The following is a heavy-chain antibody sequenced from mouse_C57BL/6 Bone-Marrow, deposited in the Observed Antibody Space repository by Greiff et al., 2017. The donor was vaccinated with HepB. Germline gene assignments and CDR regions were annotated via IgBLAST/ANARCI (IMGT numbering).Heavy chain of an antibody. CDR3: AIYYYGSSYSAWFAY. CDR2: IYPGDGDT. Sequence: QVQLQQSGPELVKPGASVKISCKASGYAFSSSWMNWVKQRPGKGLEWIGRIYPGDGDTNYNGKFKGKATLTADKSSSTAYMQLSSLTSEDSAVYFCAIYYYGSSYSAWFAYWGQGTLVTVSA. CDR1: GYAFSSSW. D-gene: IGHD1-1*01. V-gene: IGHV1-82*01. J-gene: IGHJ3*01.